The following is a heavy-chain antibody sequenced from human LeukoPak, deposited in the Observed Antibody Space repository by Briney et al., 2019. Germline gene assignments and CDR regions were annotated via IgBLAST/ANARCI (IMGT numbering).Heavy chain of an antibody. J-gene: IGHJ6*03. CDR3: ARVRITMVRGVRNYYYMDV. CDR1: GGSISSGDYY. V-gene: IGHV4-61*08. Sequence: PSETLSLTCTVSGGSISSGDYYWSWIRQPPGKGLEWIGYIYYSGSTYYNPSLKSRVTISVDTSKNQFSLKLSSVTAADTAVYYCARVRITMVRGVRNYYYMDVWGKGTTVTDSS. CDR2: IYYSGST. D-gene: IGHD3-10*01.